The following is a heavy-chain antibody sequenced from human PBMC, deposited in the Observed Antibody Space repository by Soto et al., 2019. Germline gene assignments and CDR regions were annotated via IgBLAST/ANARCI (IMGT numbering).Heavy chain of an antibody. J-gene: IGHJ4*02. V-gene: IGHV3-23*01. Sequence: PGGSLRLSCAASEFTFSNNVMNWVRQAPGKGLEWVSSISGTGSNTFYADSVKGRFTISRDNSKNTLYLQMNSLRAEDTAAYYCAIGPTSGWNYFVYWGQGTLVTVSS. D-gene: IGHD6-19*01. CDR3: AIGPTSGWNYFVY. CDR2: ISGTGSNT. CDR1: EFTFSNNV.